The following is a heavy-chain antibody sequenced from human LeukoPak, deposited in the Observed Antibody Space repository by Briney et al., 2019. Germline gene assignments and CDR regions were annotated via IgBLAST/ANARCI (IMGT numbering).Heavy chain of an antibody. J-gene: IGHJ4*02. CDR1: GFTFSSYG. CDR2: ISGSGGST. Sequence: GGSLRLSCAASGFTFSSYGMSWVRQAPGKGLEWVSAISGSGGSTYYADSVKGRFTISRDNSKNTLYLQMNSLRAEDTAVYYCAKDISVWGSYDYWGQGTLVTVSS. V-gene: IGHV3-23*01. CDR3: AKDISVWGSYDY. D-gene: IGHD3-16*01.